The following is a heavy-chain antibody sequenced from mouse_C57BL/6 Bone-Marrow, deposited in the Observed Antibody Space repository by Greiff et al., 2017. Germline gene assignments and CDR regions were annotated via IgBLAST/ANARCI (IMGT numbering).Heavy chain of an antibody. Sequence: VQLQQPGAELVRPGSSVKLSCKASGYTFTSYWMDWVKQRPGQGLEWIGNIYPSDSETHYNQKFKDKATLTVDKSSSTAYMQLSSLTSEDSAVYYCARYRDGGGAYWGQGTLVTVSA. CDR3: ARYRDGGGAY. CDR1: GYTFTSYW. CDR2: IYPSDSET. J-gene: IGHJ3*01. D-gene: IGHD1-1*02. V-gene: IGHV1-61*01.